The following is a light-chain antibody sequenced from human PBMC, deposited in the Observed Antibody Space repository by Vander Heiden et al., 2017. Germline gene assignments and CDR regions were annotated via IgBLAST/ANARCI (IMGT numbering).Light chain of an antibody. Sequence: QSALTQPASVSGSPGQSITISCTGTSSDVGGYNYVSWYPQHHGKAPKLIIYERSTGPPGVSYAFSGSTSATSASLTVSGGEAADEYDYYCSSDTSTWVFGGGTKLTVL. CDR3: SSDTSTWV. CDR2: ERS. CDR1: SSDVGGYNY. V-gene: IGLV2-14*01. J-gene: IGLJ3*02.